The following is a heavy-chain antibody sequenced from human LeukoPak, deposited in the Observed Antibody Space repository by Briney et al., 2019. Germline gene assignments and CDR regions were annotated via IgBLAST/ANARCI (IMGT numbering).Heavy chain of an antibody. J-gene: IGHJ4*02. V-gene: IGHV3-23*01. CDR3: AKNYGYSGYDYLDY. D-gene: IGHD5-12*01. CDR1: GFTFSSYA. CDR2: ISGSGGST. Sequence: PGGSLRLSCAASGFTFSSYAMSWVRQAPGKGLEWVSSISGSGGSTYYADSVKGRFTISRDNSKNTLYLQMNRLRAEDTAVYYCAKNYGYSGYDYLDYWGQGTLVTVSS.